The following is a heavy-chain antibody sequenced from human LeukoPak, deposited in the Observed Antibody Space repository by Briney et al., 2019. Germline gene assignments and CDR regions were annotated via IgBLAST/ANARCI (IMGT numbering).Heavy chain of an antibody. CDR3: ARGLSGYSSSLGY. CDR2: ISYDGSDK. CDR1: GFTFSSYA. J-gene: IGHJ4*02. D-gene: IGHD6-6*01. Sequence: PGRSLRLSCAASGFTFSSYAMYWVRQAPGKGLEWVAVISYDGSDKFYADSVKGRFTISRDSSKNTLYLQMNSLRAEDTAVYYCARGLSGYSSSLGYWGQGTLVTVSS. V-gene: IGHV3-30*04.